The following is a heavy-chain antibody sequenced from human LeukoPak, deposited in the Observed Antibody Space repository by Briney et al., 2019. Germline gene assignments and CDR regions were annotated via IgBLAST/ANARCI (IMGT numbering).Heavy chain of an antibody. J-gene: IGHJ3*01. CDR2: IIGYNGNT. V-gene: IGHV1-18*01. D-gene: IGHD2-15*01. Sequence: GASVKVSCKASGYTFTSYGVTWVRQAPGQGLEWMGWIIGYNGNTNYAQKFQGRVTMTTDTSTSTAYMELRSLRSDDTAMSYCARAGWCSGGSCYPGAFDFWGQGTMVTVSS. CDR3: ARAGWCSGGSCYPGAFDF. CDR1: GYTFTSYG.